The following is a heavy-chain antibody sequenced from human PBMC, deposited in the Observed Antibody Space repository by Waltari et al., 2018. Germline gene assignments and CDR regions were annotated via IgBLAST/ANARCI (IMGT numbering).Heavy chain of an antibody. CDR1: GNSFTGHY. Sequence: QVQLVQSGAEVKKPGASVKVSGKASGNSFTGHYIHGVRQAPGQGLEWLGVINPNSVCQMSVGKCQGRVTMPRYTSITNLFMELSSLRSDDTAVYYCACVWCHSRLDYWGQGTLVTVSS. V-gene: IGHV1-2*02. J-gene: IGHJ4*02. CDR3: ACVWCHSRLDY. D-gene: IGHD6-19*01. CDR2: INPNSVCQ.